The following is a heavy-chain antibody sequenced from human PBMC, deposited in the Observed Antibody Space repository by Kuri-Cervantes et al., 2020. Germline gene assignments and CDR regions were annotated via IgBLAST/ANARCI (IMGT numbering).Heavy chain of an antibody. CDR2: ISAYNCDT. CDR1: GYTFTSYG. Sequence: ASVKVSCKASGYTFTSYGISWVRQAPGQGLEWMGWISAYNCDTSYSQKLQGRVTMTTDTSTSTAYMELRSLRSDDTALYYCASCYYDSSGPSGAFDIWGQGTMVTVSS. V-gene: IGHV1-18*01. J-gene: IGHJ3*02. CDR3: ASCYYDSSGPSGAFDI. D-gene: IGHD3-22*01.